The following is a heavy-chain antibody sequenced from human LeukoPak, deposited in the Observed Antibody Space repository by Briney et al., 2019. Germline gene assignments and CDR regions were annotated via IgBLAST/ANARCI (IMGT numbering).Heavy chain of an antibody. CDR2: IYHSGST. D-gene: IGHD3-22*01. V-gene: IGHV4-38-2*01. CDR3: ASSGLYYDSSALYFDY. Sequence: KPSETLSLTCAVSGYSISSGYYWGWIRQPPGKGLEWIGSIYHSGSTYYNPSLKSRVTISVDTSKNQFSLKLSSVTAADTAVYYCASSGLYYDSSALYFDYWGQGTLVTVSS. CDR1: GYSISSGYY. J-gene: IGHJ4*02.